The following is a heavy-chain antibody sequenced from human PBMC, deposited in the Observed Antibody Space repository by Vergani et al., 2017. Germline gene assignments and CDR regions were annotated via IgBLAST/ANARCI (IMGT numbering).Heavy chain of an antibody. CDR1: GYTFSSYA. CDR3: ARAPGDCSSTSCYVEHYYYYYMDV. V-gene: IGHV1-69*01. J-gene: IGHJ6*03. CDR2: IIPIFGTA. Sequence: QVQLVQSGAEVKKPGASVKVSCKASGYTFSSYAISWVRQAPGQGLEWMGGIIPIFGTANYAQKFQGRVTITADESTSTAYMELSSLRSEDTAVYYCARAPGDCSSTSCYVEHYYYYYMDVWGKGTTVTVSS. D-gene: IGHD2-2*01.